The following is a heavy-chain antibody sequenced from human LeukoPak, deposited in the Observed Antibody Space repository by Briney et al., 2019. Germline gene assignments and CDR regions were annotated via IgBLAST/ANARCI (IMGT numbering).Heavy chain of an antibody. CDR3: ARAYSGRYGLGYYYMDV. CDR1: GFTFSSYN. CDR2: ITSGSSYI. J-gene: IGHJ6*03. Sequence: GGSLRLSCAASGFTFSSYNMNWVRQAPGKGLEWVSSITSGSSYIYYADSVKGRFTTSRYNAKNSLYLQMNSLRADDTAVYYCARAYSGRYGLGYYYMDVWGKGTTVTISS. V-gene: IGHV3-21*01. D-gene: IGHD1-26*01.